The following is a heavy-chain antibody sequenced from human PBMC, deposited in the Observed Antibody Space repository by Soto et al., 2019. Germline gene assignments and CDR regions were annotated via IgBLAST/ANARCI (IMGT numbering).Heavy chain of an antibody. CDR2: MWYDGTNK. J-gene: IGHJ3*02. Sequence: QVQLVESGGGVVQPGRSLRLSCAASGFTFRIYSMHWVRQSPGKGLEWVAAMWYDGTNKYYGESVKGRFTISRDNSENTLYLQMNSLRVEDTAVYYCARDATFGTKGGSFDIWGHGTLVTVSS. CDR1: GFTFRIYS. D-gene: IGHD3-16*01. V-gene: IGHV3-33*01. CDR3: ARDATFGTKGGSFDI.